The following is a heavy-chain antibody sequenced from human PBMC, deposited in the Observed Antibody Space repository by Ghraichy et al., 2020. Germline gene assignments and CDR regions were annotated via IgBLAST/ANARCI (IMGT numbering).Heavy chain of an antibody. CDR1: GGSISDYY. Sequence: TLSLTCTVSGGSISDYYWSWIRQPPGKGLEWIGYIFYDGYTNYNPSLKSRATISVDTSKNQFSLKMNSMTAADTAMYYCARHECYGSLKCPFDYWGQGLLVTVSS. D-gene: IGHD3-10*01. V-gene: IGHV4-59*08. J-gene: IGHJ4*02. CDR2: IFYDGYT. CDR3: ARHECYGSLKCPFDY.